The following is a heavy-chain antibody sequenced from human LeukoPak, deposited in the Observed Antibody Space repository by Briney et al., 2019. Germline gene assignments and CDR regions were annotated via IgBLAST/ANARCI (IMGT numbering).Heavy chain of an antibody. D-gene: IGHD3-22*01. Sequence: GGSLRLSCAASGFTFSSYAMSWVRQAPGKGLEWVSAISNSGGGTYYADSVKGRFTVSRDDSNNTLYLQMNSLRVEDTAVYYCARGSGGYYNTFDIWGQGTMVTVSS. CDR3: ARGSGGYYNTFDI. V-gene: IGHV3-23*01. J-gene: IGHJ3*02. CDR2: ISNSGGGT. CDR1: GFTFSSYA.